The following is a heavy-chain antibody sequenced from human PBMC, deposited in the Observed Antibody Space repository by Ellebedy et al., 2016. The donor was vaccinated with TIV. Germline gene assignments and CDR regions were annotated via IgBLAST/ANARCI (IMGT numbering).Heavy chain of an antibody. CDR3: ARDRGGYYYYGMEV. V-gene: IGHV3-53*01. Sequence: GESLKISXAASGFTVSSSYMNWVRQAPGKGLEWVSVIYSGGSTYYADSVKGRFTISRDKSKNTLYLQMNSLRAEDTAVYYCARDRGGYYYYGMEVWGQGTTVTVSS. D-gene: IGHD3-10*01. J-gene: IGHJ6*02. CDR1: GFTVSSSY. CDR2: IYSGGST.